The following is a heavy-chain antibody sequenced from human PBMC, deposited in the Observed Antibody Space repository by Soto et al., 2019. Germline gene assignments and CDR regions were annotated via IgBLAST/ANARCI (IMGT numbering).Heavy chain of an antibody. J-gene: IGHJ4*02. CDR1: GFTFSSYA. Sequence: GGSLRLSCAASGFTFSSYAMSWVRQAPGKGLEWVSAISGSGGSTYYADSVKGRFTISRDNSKNTLYLQMDSLRAEDTAVYYCAKDTYSSGYQDFDYWGQGTLVTVSS. D-gene: IGHD3-22*01. CDR2: ISGSGGST. CDR3: AKDTYSSGYQDFDY. V-gene: IGHV3-23*01.